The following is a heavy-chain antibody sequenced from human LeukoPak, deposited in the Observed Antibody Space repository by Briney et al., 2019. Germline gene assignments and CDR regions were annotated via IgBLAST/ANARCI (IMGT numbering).Heavy chain of an antibody. CDR2: IYPSDSDT. Sequence: GESLRISCMGSGYSFTNNWIGWVRQVPGSGLEWMGVIYPSDSDTRYSPSFQGQVTISADKSIDTAYLQWSSLKASHTAMYYCARQRDSGFDFDSWGQGTLLTVSS. CDR1: GYSFTNNW. J-gene: IGHJ4*02. CDR3: ARQRDSGFDFDS. D-gene: IGHD5-12*01. V-gene: IGHV5-51*01.